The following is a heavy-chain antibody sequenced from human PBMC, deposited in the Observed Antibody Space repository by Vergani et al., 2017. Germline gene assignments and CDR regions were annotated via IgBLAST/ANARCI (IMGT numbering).Heavy chain of an antibody. V-gene: IGHV4-61*02. CDR3: VKDNDYDADGPFDL. D-gene: IGHD3-16*01. Sequence: QVQLQESGPGLVKPSQTLSLTCSFSGGSLDIHSQTWGWIRQPAGEGLEWIGLIDVKGNSNFSPSLESRVTMSADASRGRFSLNLRSVTTSDTALYFCVKDNDYDADGPFDLWGRGTLVTVSS. CDR2: IDVKGNS. J-gene: IGHJ2*01. CDR1: GGSLDIHSQT.